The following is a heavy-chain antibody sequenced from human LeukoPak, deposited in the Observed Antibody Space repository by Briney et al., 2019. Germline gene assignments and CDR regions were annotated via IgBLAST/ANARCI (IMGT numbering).Heavy chain of an antibody. CDR3: ARAKGLYNWKWGPAFDY. CDR2: INPNSGGT. CDR1: GYTFTGYY. J-gene: IGHJ4*02. V-gene: IGHV1-2*02. Sequence: GASVKVSCKASGYTFTGYYMHWVRQAPGQGLEWMGWINPNSGGTNYAQKFQGRVTMTRDTSISTAYMELSRLRSDDTAVYYCARAKGLYNWKWGPAFDYWGQGTLVTVSS. D-gene: IGHD1-20*01.